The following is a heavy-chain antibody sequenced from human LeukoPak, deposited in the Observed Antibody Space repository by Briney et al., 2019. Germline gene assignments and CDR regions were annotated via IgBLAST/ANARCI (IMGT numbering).Heavy chain of an antibody. CDR1: GGSFSGYY. J-gene: IGHJ6*03. V-gene: IGHV4-34*01. D-gene: IGHD4-23*01. CDR3: ARREPHGDYGGKIRYYYYMDV. CDR2: INHSGNT. Sequence: SETLSLTCAVYGGSFSGYYWSWIRQPPGKGLEWIREINHSGNTNSNPSLKSRVTMSVDTSKNQFSLKLSSLTAADTAMYYCARREPHGDYGGKIRYYYYMDVWGKGTTITISS.